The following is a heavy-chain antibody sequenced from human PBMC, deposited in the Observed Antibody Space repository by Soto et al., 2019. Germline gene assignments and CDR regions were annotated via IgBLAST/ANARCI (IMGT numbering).Heavy chain of an antibody. CDR1: GLTFRNYA. CDR2: ISDNGGST. D-gene: IGHD3-22*01. Sequence: EVQLLESGGGLVQPGGSLRLSCAVSGLTFRNYALNWVRQAPGKGLEWVSTISDNGGSTHYGNSVKGRFTISRDNSKNTLYLQMNSLRAEDTAIYYCAIRNYYDSSGSYGPWLDFDYWGQGTLVTVAS. V-gene: IGHV3-23*01. J-gene: IGHJ4*02. CDR3: AIRNYYDSSGSYGPWLDFDY.